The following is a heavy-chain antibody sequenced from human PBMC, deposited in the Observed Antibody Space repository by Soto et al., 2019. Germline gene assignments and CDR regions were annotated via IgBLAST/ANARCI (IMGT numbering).Heavy chain of an antibody. V-gene: IGHV6-1*01. CDR2: TYYRSQWYH. CDR3: ARDVGSSGWLDY. D-gene: IGHD6-19*01. CDR1: GESVSSDSAA. Sequence: PXQTLSLTCAISGESVSSDSAAWTLIRQSPSRGLEWLGRTYYRSQWYHDYAVSLKSRMTIHPDTSENQFSLQLNSVTPEDTAMYYCARDVGSSGWLDYWGQGTLVTVSS. J-gene: IGHJ4*02.